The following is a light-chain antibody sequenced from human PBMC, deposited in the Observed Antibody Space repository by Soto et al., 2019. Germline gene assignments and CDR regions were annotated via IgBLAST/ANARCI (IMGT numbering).Light chain of an antibody. Sequence: DIQMTQSPSTLSASVGDRVTITCRASQGIGTWLAWYQQKPGKAPKVLIYGASNLESGVPSRFSGSGSGTEFTLTISSLQPDDFATYYCQQCSSYFLITFGGGTKVEIK. J-gene: IGKJ4*01. CDR1: QGIGTW. CDR2: GAS. CDR3: QQCSSYFLIT. V-gene: IGKV1-5*01.